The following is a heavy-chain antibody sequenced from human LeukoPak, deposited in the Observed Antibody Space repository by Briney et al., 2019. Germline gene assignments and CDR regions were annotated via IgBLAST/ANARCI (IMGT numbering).Heavy chain of an antibody. D-gene: IGHD6-13*01. Sequence: SETLSLTCAVYGGSFSGYYWSWIRQPPGKGLEWIGEINHSGSTNYNPSLKSRVTISVDTSKNQFSLKLSSVTAADKAVYYCARGGGSDSSSPYDYWGQGTLVTVSS. CDR2: INHSGST. V-gene: IGHV4-34*01. CDR3: ARGGGSDSSSPYDY. CDR1: GGSFSGYY. J-gene: IGHJ4*02.